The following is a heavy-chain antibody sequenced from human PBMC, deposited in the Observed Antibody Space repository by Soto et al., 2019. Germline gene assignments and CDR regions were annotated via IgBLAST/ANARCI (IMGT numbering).Heavy chain of an antibody. V-gene: IGHV1-2*02. D-gene: IGHD4-17*01. CDR1: GSTITDKY. J-gene: IGHJ5*02. CDR3: ARRHYGNYIRWWLDP. CDR2: MNPTKGDT. Sequence: SEKVSCMVSGSTITDKYVYWLRRPARQDCEGMGWMNPTKGDTKLEHKFQGRVTMTSDTVIDPAYMGVNSLTSDDTATYYCARRHYGNYIRWWLDPWGQRTLVTAS.